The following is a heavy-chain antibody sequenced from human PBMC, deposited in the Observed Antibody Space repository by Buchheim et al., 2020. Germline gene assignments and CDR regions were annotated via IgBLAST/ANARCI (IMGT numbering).Heavy chain of an antibody. Sequence: QVQLVQSGAEVKKPGASVKVSCKASGYTFTSYYMHWVRQAPGQGLEWMGIINPSGGSTSYAQKFKGRVTMTRDTSTSTVYMELISLRSEDTAVYYCARDLHYYDSSGYYFRYLFDYWGQGTL. CDR2: INPSGGST. V-gene: IGHV1-46*01. J-gene: IGHJ4*02. CDR3: ARDLHYYDSSGYYFRYLFDY. CDR1: GYTFTSYY. D-gene: IGHD3-22*01.